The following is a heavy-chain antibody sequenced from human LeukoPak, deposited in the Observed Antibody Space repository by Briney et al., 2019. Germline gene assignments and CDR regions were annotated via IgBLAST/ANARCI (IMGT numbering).Heavy chain of an antibody. D-gene: IGHD6-13*01. Sequence: GGSLRLSCAASGFTFSSYAMSWVRQAPGKGLELVSSISGSGASTFYADSVKGRFITSKDTPSNTVYLQMNSLGAEDTAVYYCAKGSRGYTNYFFDYWGQGTLVTVSS. J-gene: IGHJ4*02. CDR3: AKGSRGYTNYFFDY. CDR2: ISGSGAST. CDR1: GFTFSSYA. V-gene: IGHV3-23*01.